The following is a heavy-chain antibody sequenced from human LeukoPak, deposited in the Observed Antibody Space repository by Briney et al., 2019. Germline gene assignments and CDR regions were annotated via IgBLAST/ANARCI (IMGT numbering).Heavy chain of an antibody. Sequence: GGSLRLSCAASGFTFSSYSMNWVRQAPGKGLEWVSSISSSSSYIYYADSVKGRFTISRDNAKNSLYLQMNSPRAGDTAVYYCARALPCPYYDSSGYCDDAFDIWGQGTMVTVSS. CDR2: ISSSSSYI. V-gene: IGHV3-21*01. CDR3: ARALPCPYYDSSGYCDDAFDI. D-gene: IGHD3-22*01. CDR1: GFTFSSYS. J-gene: IGHJ3*02.